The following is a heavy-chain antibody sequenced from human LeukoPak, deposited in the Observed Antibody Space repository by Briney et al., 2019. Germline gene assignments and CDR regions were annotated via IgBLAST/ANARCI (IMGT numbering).Heavy chain of an antibody. CDR1: GFTVSSNY. J-gene: IGHJ4*02. D-gene: IGHD4-17*01. CDR3: AKYGPTVTSRYFDY. Sequence: GGSLRLSCAASGFTVSSNYMSWVRQAPGKGLEWVSVIYSGGSTYYADSVKGRFTISRDNSKNTLYLQMNSLRAEDTALYYCAKYGPTVTSRYFDYWGQGTLLTVS. CDR2: IYSGGST. V-gene: IGHV3-53*05.